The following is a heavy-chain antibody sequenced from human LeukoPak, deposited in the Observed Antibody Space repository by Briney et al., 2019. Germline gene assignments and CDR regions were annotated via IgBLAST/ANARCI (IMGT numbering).Heavy chain of an antibody. D-gene: IGHD1-26*01. V-gene: IGHV3-33*01. Sequence: GRSLRLSCAASGFTFSSYGMHWVRQAPGQGLEWVAVIWYDGSNKNYADSVKGRFTISRDNSKNTLYLQMNSLRAEDTAVYYCARERVGAIDYWGQGTLVTVSS. CDR2: IWYDGSNK. CDR1: GFTFSSYG. CDR3: ARERVGAIDY. J-gene: IGHJ4*02.